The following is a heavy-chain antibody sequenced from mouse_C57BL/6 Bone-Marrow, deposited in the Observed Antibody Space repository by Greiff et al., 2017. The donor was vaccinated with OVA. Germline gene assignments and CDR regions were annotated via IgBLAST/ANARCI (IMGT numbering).Heavy chain of an antibody. Sequence: EVKLVESGGGLVKPGGSLKLSCAASGFTFSSYALSWVRQTPEQRLEWVATISDGGSFTYYPDNVKGRFTISRDNAKNNLYLQMSHLKSEDTAMYYCARGGANIYSMDYWGQGTSVTVSS. V-gene: IGHV5-4*03. CDR2: ISDGGSFT. CDR3: ARGGANIYSMDY. J-gene: IGHJ4*01. CDR1: GFTFSSYA. D-gene: IGHD3-1*01.